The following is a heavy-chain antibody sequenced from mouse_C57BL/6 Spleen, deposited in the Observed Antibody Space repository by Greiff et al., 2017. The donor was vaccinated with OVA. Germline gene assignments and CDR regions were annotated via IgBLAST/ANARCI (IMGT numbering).Heavy chain of an antibody. CDR1: GFNIKDYY. CDR2: IDPEDGDT. Sequence: EVQRVESGAELVRPGASVKLSCTASGFNIKDYYMHWVKQRPEQGLEWIGRIDPEDGDTEYAPKFQGKATMTADTSSNTAYLQLSSLTSEDTAVYYCTKRGLLREDYAMDYWGQGTSVTVSS. CDR3: TKRGLLREDYAMDY. D-gene: IGHD2-3*01. J-gene: IGHJ4*01. V-gene: IGHV14-1*01.